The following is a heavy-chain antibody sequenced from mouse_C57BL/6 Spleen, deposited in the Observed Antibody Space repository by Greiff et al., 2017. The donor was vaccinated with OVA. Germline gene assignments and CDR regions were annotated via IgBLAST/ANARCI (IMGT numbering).Heavy chain of an antibody. CDR1: GFTFSSYA. CDR3: ARDPGGLAY. CDR2: ISDGGSYT. Sequence: EVKLMESGGGLVKPGGSLKLSCAASGFTFSSYAMSWVRQTPEKRLEWVATISDGGSYTYYPDNVKGRFTISRDNAKNNLYLQMSHLKSEDTAMYYCARDPGGLAYWGQGTLVTVSA. J-gene: IGHJ3*01. V-gene: IGHV5-4*01.